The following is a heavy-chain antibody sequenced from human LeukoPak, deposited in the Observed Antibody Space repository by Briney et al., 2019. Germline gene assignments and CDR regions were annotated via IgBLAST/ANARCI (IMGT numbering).Heavy chain of an antibody. V-gene: IGHV1-2*02. J-gene: IGHJ4*02. CDR2: INPNSGGT. CDR3: ARESSSIAAPGLFDY. CDR1: GYTFTGYY. D-gene: IGHD6-6*01. Sequence: ASVKVSCKASGYTFTGYYMHWVRQAPGQGLEWMGWINPNSGGTNYAQKVQGRVTMTRDTSISTAYMELSRLRSDDTAVYYCARESSSIAAPGLFDYWGQGTLVTVSS.